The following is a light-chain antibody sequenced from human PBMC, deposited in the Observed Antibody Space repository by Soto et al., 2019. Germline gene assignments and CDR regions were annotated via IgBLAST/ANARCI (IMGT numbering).Light chain of an antibody. V-gene: IGKV3-11*01. J-gene: IGKJ4*01. CDR1: QSVISY. CDR2: DAS. Sequence: EIVLTQSPATLSLSPGERATLSCRASQSVISYLDWYQQKPGQAPRLLIYDASHRATGIPARFSGSGSGTDFNLTISSLEPEDFAVYYCQQRYIWPPLTFGGGTKVEIK. CDR3: QQRYIWPPLT.